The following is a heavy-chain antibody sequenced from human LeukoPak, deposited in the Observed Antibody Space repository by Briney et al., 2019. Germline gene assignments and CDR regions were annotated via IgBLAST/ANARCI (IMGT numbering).Heavy chain of an antibody. V-gene: IGHV3-23*01. D-gene: IGHD3-9*01. Sequence: QPGASLRLSCAASGFTFSGYAMSWVRQAPGKGLEWVSAISGSGGSTYYADSVKGRFTISRDNSKNTLYLQMNSLRAEDTAVYYCAKDRRNFDWLDQAFDYWGQGTLSPSPQ. CDR2: ISGSGGST. CDR1: GFTFSGYA. J-gene: IGHJ4*02. CDR3: AKDRRNFDWLDQAFDY.